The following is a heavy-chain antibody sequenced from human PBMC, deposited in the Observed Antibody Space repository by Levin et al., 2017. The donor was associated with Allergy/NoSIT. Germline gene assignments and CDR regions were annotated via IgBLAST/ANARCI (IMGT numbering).Heavy chain of an antibody. CDR2: IIPIFGTA. D-gene: IGHD6-19*01. J-gene: IGHJ6*02. V-gene: IGHV1-69*13. CDR1: GGTFSSYA. Sequence: SVKVSCKASGGTFSSYAISWVRQAPGQGLEWMGGIIPIFGTANYAQKFQGRVTITADESTSTAYMELSSLRSEDTAVYYCARSRVKWLAQHYYYYGMDVWGQGTTVTVSS. CDR3: ARSRVKWLAQHYYYYGMDV.